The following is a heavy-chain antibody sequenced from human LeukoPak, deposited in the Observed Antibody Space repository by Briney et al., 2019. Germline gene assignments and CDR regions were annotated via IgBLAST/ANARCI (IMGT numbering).Heavy chain of an antibody. D-gene: IGHD2-15*01. CDR3: AKDQGCSGGSCYGMDV. CDR1: GFTFSSYG. Sequence: GGSLRLSCAASGFTFSSYGMHWVRQAPGKGLEWVAFIRYDGSNKYYADSVKGRLTISRDNSKNTLYLQMNSLRAEDTAVYYCAKDQGCSGGSCYGMDVWGQGTTVTVSS. V-gene: IGHV3-30*02. J-gene: IGHJ6*02. CDR2: IRYDGSNK.